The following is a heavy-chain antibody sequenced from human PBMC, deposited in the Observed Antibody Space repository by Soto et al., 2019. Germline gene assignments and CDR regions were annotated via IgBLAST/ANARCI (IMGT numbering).Heavy chain of an antibody. CDR3: ARGNLTSIDMVGY. CDR2: IRGDGTRT. V-gene: IGHV3-74*01. Sequence: EVQLVESGGALVQPGGSLRLSCAASGFTFSTYWMHWVRQGPGKGLVWVSRIRGDGTRTNYADSVRGRFTVSRDNAKNTMYLQITSLTAEDTAVYYCARGNLTSIDMVGYWGQGTLVTVSS. CDR1: GFTFSTYW. J-gene: IGHJ4*02. D-gene: IGHD2-21*01.